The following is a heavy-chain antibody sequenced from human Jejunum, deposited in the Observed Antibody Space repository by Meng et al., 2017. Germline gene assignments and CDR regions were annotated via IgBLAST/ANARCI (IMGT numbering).Heavy chain of an antibody. CDR1: GSTFTTYR. V-gene: IGHV1-46*01. J-gene: IGHJ5*02. Sequence: QEKLVQAGAEVQSPGASLKVSCKASGSTFTTYRIHWGRQAPGQGLEYMGIISPSSDYTKYAQKFKGRVTMTRDMSTSTVYMELSSLRSEDTTVYYCTREAPGTYWFDPWGQGTLVTVSS. CDR3: TREAPGTYWFDP. CDR2: ISPSSDYT.